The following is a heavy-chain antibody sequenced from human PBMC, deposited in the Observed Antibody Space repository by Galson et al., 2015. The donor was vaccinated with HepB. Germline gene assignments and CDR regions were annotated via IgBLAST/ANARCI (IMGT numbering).Heavy chain of an antibody. CDR2: ISSSSSYI. CDR3: ARSSRVPGTSPNYYYYYGMDV. D-gene: IGHD6-13*01. Sequence: SLRLSCAASGFTFSSYSMNWVRQAPGKGLEWVSSISSSSSYIYYADSVKGRFTISRDNAKNSLYLQMNSLRAEDTAVYYCARSSRVPGTSPNYYYYYGMDVWGQGTTVTVSS. V-gene: IGHV3-21*01. CDR1: GFTFSSYS. J-gene: IGHJ6*02.